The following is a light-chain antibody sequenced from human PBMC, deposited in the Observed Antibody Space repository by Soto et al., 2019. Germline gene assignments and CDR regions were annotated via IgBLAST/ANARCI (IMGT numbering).Light chain of an antibody. V-gene: IGKV1-33*01. J-gene: IGKJ2*01. CDR2: DAS. Sequence: DIQMTQSPSSLSASVGDRVTITCQASQDISNYLNWYQQKPGKAPKLLIYDASNLETGVPSRFSGSGSGTDFTFTISSLQPEDIATYYCQQVPTFGQGTKLEIK. CDR1: QDISNY. CDR3: QQVPT.